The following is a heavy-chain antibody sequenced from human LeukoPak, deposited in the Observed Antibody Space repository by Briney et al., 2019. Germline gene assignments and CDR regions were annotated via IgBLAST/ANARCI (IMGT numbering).Heavy chain of an antibody. CDR1: GFTFSDYF. CDR2: ISGRGNYV. D-gene: IGHD6-13*01. V-gene: IGHV3-11*06. Sequence: PGGSLRLSCAASGFTFSDYFMSWVCQAPGKGLEWLSYISGRGNYVDYAESLKGRITISRDNAKNSLYLQMNSLRAEDTAVYYCARSGIGATEIDYWGQGTLVTVSS. CDR3: ARSGIGATEIDY. J-gene: IGHJ4*02.